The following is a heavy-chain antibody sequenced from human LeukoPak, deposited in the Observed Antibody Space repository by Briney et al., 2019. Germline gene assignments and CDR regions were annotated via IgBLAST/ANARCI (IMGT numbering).Heavy chain of an antibody. D-gene: IGHD1-26*01. J-gene: IGHJ4*02. CDR2: INEDGSIT. V-gene: IGHV3-74*01. CDR1: GFAFTRYW. Sequence: GGSLRLSCAASGFAFTRYWMHWVRQVPGKGLDWVSRINEDGSITTHADSVRGRFTISRDNARDTLYLQMNTLRSEDTAVYYCARDLGGIAGSWGQGTLVTVSS. CDR3: ARDLGGIAGS.